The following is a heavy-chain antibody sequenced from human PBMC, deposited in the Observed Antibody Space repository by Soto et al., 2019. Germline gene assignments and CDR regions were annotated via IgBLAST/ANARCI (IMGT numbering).Heavy chain of an antibody. CDR1: GGSISSYY. V-gene: IGHV4-59*01. Sequence: SETLSLTCTVSGGSISSYYWSCIRQPPGKGLEWIGYIYYSGSTNYNPSLKSRVTISVDTSKNQFSLKLSSVTAADTAVYYCARDDSSGYRLSWFDPWGQGTLVTVSS. CDR3: ARDDSSGYRLSWFDP. J-gene: IGHJ5*02. D-gene: IGHD3-22*01. CDR2: IYYSGST.